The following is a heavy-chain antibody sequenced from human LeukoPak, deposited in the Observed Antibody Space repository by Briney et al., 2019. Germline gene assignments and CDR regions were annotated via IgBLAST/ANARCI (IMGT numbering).Heavy chain of an antibody. D-gene: IGHD6-6*01. V-gene: IGHV1-69*04. CDR3: AREVSSHGNDY. CDR2: IIPILGIA. J-gene: IGHJ4*02. CDR1: GCTFTSYA. Sequence: ASVKVSCKASGCTFTSYAISWARQAPGQGLEWMGRIIPILGIANYAQKFQGRVTITADKSTSTAYMELSSLRSEDTAVYYCAREVSSHGNDYWGQGTLVTVSS.